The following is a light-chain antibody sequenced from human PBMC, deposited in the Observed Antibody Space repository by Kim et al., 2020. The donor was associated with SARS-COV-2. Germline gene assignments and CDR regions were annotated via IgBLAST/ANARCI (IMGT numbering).Light chain of an antibody. Sequence: PGQTARITCSVDALPKQYAYWYQQKPGQAPVLVIYKDSERPSGIPERFSGSSSGTTVTLTISGVQAEDEADYYCQSADSSGTYYVFGTGTKVTVL. CDR2: KDS. CDR1: ALPKQY. J-gene: IGLJ1*01. V-gene: IGLV3-25*03. CDR3: QSADSSGTYYV.